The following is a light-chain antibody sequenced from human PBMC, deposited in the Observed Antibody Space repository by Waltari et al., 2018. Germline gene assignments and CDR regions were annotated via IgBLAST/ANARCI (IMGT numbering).Light chain of an antibody. CDR3: ALYMGSGIWV. J-gene: IGLJ3*02. V-gene: IGLV8-61*01. CDR1: SGSLSTTSY. Sequence: QTVLTQAPSLSVSPGGTVTLTCALSSGSLSTTSYATWYQQTPGQAPRTLVYKANARSSGVPDRFSGSILGNTAALTITGAQADDESDYYCALYMGSGIWVFGGGTRLTVL. CDR2: KAN.